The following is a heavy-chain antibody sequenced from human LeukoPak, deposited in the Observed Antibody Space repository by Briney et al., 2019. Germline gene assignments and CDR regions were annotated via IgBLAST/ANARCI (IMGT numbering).Heavy chain of an antibody. V-gene: IGHV3-66*01. Sequence: GGSLRLSCAASEFSVSSNYMTWVRQAPGKGLECVSIIYSGGTTYYADSVRGRFTISRDNSKNTLYLQMDRLRVEDTAVYYCARKSDSLMLRGGDCWGQGTPVTVSS. D-gene: IGHD3-10*01. CDR1: EFSVSSNY. CDR2: IYSGGTT. J-gene: IGHJ4*02. CDR3: ARKSDSLMLRGGDC.